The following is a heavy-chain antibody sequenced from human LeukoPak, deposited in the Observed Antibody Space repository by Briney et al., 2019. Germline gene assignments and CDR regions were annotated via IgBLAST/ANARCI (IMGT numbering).Heavy chain of an antibody. CDR1: GYTFTSYG. CDR2: ISAYNGNT. V-gene: IGHV1-18*01. CDR3: ARSPYYYGSGSYGPWFDP. D-gene: IGHD3-10*01. J-gene: IGHJ5*02. Sequence: ASVKVSCKASGYTFTSYGISWVRQAPGQGLEWMGWISAYNGNTNYAQKLQGRVTMTTDTSTSTAYMELRSLRSDDTAVYYCARSPYYYGSGSYGPWFDPWGQGTLVTVSS.